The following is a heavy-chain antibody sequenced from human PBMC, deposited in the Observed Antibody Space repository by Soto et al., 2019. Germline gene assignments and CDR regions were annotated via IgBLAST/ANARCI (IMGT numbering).Heavy chain of an antibody. Sequence: EVHLLESGGRLIQPGGSLRLSCAASGFNFSSYAMSWIRQAPGKGPEWVAGITTSGDRSGYADSVKGRFTVSRDNSQNTMYLQLNSLRGDDTAIYCCARGLEAGYYFAYWGQGTLVTVSS. J-gene: IGHJ4*02. CDR2: ITTSGDRS. V-gene: IGHV3-23*01. CDR3: ARGLEAGYYFAY. CDR1: GFNFSSYA. D-gene: IGHD3-22*01.